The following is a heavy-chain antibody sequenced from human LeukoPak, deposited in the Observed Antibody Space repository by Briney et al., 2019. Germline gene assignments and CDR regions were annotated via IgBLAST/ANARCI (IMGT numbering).Heavy chain of an antibody. CDR2: IYYSGST. V-gene: IGHV4-59*01. D-gene: IGHD5-12*01. Sequence: SETLSLTCTVSGGSISSYYWSWIRQPPGKGLEWIGYIYYSGSTNYNPSLKSRVTISVDTSKNQFSLKLSSVTAADTAAYYCAREAGGATNDWGQGTLVTVSS. CDR3: AREAGGATND. J-gene: IGHJ4*02. CDR1: GGSISSYY.